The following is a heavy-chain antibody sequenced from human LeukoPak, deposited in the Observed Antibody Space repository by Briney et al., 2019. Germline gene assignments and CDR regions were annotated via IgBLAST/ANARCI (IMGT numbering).Heavy chain of an antibody. J-gene: IGHJ4*02. Sequence: SETLSLTCTVSGGSISSYYWSWIRQPPGKGLEWIGYIYYSGSTNYNPSLKSRVTISVDTSKNQFSLKLSSVTAADTAVYYCARELPSSGWSPYYFDYWGQGTLVPVSS. CDR2: IYYSGST. V-gene: IGHV4-59*01. CDR3: ARELPSSGWSPYYFDY. D-gene: IGHD6-19*01. CDR1: GGSISSYY.